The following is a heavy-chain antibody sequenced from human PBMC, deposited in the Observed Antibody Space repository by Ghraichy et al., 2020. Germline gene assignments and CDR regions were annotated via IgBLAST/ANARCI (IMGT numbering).Heavy chain of an antibody. V-gene: IGHV3-23*01. Sequence: LTCAASGFTFSSYAMSWIRQAPGKGLEWVSAISGSGGSTYYAASVKGRFTISRDNSKNTLYLQMNSLRAEDTAVYYCAKDEETTSDYWGQGTLVTVTS. CDR3: AKDEETTSDY. CDR2: ISGSGGST. CDR1: GFTFSSYA. D-gene: IGHD4-17*01. J-gene: IGHJ4*02.